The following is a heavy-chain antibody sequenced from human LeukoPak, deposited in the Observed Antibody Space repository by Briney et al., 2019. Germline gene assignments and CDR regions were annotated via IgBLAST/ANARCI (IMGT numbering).Heavy chain of an antibody. CDR1: GFTFSSYD. Sequence: QPGGSLRLSCAAPGFTFSSYDMHWVRQAPGKGLVWVSRINSDGSRTSYADSVKGRFTISRDNAKNTLYLQMNSLRAEDTAIYYCANPGIVVAGTVGPWGQGTLVTVSS. J-gene: IGHJ5*02. D-gene: IGHD6-19*01. V-gene: IGHV3-74*01. CDR3: ANPGIVVAGTVGP. CDR2: INSDGSRT.